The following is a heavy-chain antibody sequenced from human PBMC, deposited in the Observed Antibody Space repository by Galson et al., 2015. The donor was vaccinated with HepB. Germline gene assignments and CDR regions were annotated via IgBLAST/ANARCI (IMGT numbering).Heavy chain of an antibody. D-gene: IGHD3-22*01. CDR3: ARGMGYYYNSSGYYLPHYFDY. CDR1: GGSISSYY. CDR2: IYISGST. V-gene: IGHV4-4*07. Sequence: ETLSLTCSVSGGSISSYYWSWIRQPAGKGLEWIGRIYISGSTNYNPSLKSRVTMSEDTSKNQFSLKLNSVTAADTAVYYCARGMGYYYNSSGYYLPHYFDYWGQGILVTVSS. J-gene: IGHJ4*02.